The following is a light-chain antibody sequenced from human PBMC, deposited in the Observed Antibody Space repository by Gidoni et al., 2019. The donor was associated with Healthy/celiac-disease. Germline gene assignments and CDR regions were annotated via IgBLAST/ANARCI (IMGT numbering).Light chain of an antibody. CDR1: QSLLHSNGYNY. Sequence: DIVMTQSPLSLLVTPGEPASIPCGSSQSLLHSNGYNYLDWYLQKPGQSPQLLIYLGSNRASGVPDRFSGSGSGTDFTLKISRVEAEDVGVYYCMQALQTPRTFGQXTKLEIK. CDR2: LGS. CDR3: MQALQTPRT. V-gene: IGKV2-28*01. J-gene: IGKJ2*01.